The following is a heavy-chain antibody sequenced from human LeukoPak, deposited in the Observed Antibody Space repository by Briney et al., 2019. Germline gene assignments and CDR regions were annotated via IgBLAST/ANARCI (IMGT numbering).Heavy chain of an antibody. CDR1: GGSFSGYY. J-gene: IGHJ5*02. CDR2: INHSGST. V-gene: IGHV4-34*01. CDR3: ARQNRYCSSTSCSNWFDP. Sequence: SETLSLTCAVYGGSFSGYYWSWIRQPPGKGLERIGEINHSGSTNFNPSLKSRVTISVDTSKNQFSLKLSSVTAADTAIYYCARQNRYCSSTSCSNWFDPWGQGTLVTVSS. D-gene: IGHD2-2*01.